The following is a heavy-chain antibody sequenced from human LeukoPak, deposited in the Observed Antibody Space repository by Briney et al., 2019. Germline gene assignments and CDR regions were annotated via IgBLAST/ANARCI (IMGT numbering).Heavy chain of an antibody. CDR3: AIPAGYSYGYIPSFDY. V-gene: IGHV3-23*01. CDR2: ISGSGGST. J-gene: IGHJ4*02. Sequence: GGSLRLSCAASGFTFSSYAMSWVRQAPGKGLEWVSAISGSGGSTYYADSVKGRFTISRDNSKNTLYLQMNSLRAEDTAVYYCAIPAGYSYGYIPSFDYWGQGTLVTVSS. D-gene: IGHD5-18*01. CDR1: GFTFSSYA.